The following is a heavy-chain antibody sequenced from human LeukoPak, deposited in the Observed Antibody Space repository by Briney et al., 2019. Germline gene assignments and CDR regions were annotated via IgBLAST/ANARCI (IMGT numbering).Heavy chain of an antibody. CDR3: ASGGGYGY. V-gene: IGHV4-39*01. CDR1: GGSISSSTYY. D-gene: IGHD5-12*01. Sequence: KTSETLSLTCTVSGGSISSSTYYWGWIRQPPGKGLEWIGSIYYSGSTYYNPSLKSRATISVDTSKNQFSLKLRSVTAADTAVYYCASGGGYGYWGQGTLVTVSS. CDR2: IYYSGST. J-gene: IGHJ4*02.